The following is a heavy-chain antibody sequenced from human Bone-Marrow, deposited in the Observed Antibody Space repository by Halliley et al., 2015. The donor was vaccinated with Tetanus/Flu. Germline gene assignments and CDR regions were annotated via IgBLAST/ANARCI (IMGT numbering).Heavy chain of an antibody. V-gene: IGHV3-11*06. J-gene: IGHJ4*02. Sequence: SPSSGFTDYTDSVKGRFTISRDNSRNSLYLQMNSLRDEDTAVYYCARLLHTNGWYSGYWGQGTLVTVSS. CDR2: SPSSGFT. CDR3: ARLLHTNGWYSGY. D-gene: IGHD6-19*01.